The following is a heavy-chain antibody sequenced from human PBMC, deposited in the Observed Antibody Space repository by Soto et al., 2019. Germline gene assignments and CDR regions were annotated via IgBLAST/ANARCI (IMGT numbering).Heavy chain of an antibody. Sequence: GASVKVSCKTSGYTFTSYSMHWVRQAPGQGLEWLGLINPSGGSTGYAQKFQGRVAMTRDTSTGTFYMDLSSLRSEDTAVYYCARGGQEYSSSSAFDYWGQGTLVTVSS. J-gene: IGHJ4*02. D-gene: IGHD6-6*01. V-gene: IGHV1-46*01. CDR1: GYTFTSYS. CDR3: ARGGQEYSSSSAFDY. CDR2: INPSGGST.